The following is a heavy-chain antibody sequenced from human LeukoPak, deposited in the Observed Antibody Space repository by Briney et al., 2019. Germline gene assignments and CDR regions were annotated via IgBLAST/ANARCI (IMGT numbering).Heavy chain of an antibody. Sequence: ASVKVSCKASGGTFSSYAISWVRQAPGQGLEWMGWINPNSGGTNYAQRFQGRVTMTRDTSISTAYMELSRLRSDDTAVYYCARDGVAAVEDYFDYWGQGTLVTVSS. V-gene: IGHV1-2*02. CDR2: INPNSGGT. CDR3: ARDGVAAVEDYFDY. J-gene: IGHJ4*02. CDR1: GGTFSSYA. D-gene: IGHD6-13*01.